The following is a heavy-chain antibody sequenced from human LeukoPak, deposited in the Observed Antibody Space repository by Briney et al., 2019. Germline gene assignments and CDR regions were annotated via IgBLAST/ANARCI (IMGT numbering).Heavy chain of an antibody. V-gene: IGHV3-33*01. CDR3: ARDMYLSDLLAGENYYYYYMDV. D-gene: IGHD7-27*01. J-gene: IGHJ6*03. Sequence: GGSLRLSCAASGFTFSSYGMHWVRQAPGKGLEWVAVIWYDGSNKYYADSVKGRFTISRDDSKNTLYLQMNSLRAEDTAVYYCARDMYLSDLLAGENYYYYYMDVWGKGTTVTVSS. CDR2: IWYDGSNK. CDR1: GFTFSSYG.